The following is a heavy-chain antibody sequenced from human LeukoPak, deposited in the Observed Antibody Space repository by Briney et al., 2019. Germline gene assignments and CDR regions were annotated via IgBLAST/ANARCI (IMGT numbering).Heavy chain of an antibody. D-gene: IGHD1-20*01. CDR2: INHSGST. CDR3: ARGRITGHNYYYYMDV. V-gene: IGHV4-34*01. CDR1: GVSFSGYY. J-gene: IGHJ6*03. Sequence: SETLSLTCAVYGVSFSGYYWSWIRQPPGKGLEWIGEINHSGSTNYNPSLKSRVTISVDTSKNQFSLKLSSVTAADTAVYYCARGRITGHNYYYYMDVWGKGTTVTVSS.